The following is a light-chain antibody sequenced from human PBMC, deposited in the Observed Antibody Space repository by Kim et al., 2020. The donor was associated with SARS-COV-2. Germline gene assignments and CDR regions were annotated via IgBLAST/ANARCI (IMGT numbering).Light chain of an antibody. J-gene: IGLJ3*02. CDR3: SSYTTSDTWV. Sequence: GQSITISCTGTTSDVGAYNYVSWYPQHPGKTPKLILFDVRERPSGVSNRFSGSKSGNTASLTISGLQADDESDYYCSSYTTSDTWVFGGGTQLTVL. CDR2: DVR. V-gene: IGLV2-14*03. CDR1: TSDVGAYNY.